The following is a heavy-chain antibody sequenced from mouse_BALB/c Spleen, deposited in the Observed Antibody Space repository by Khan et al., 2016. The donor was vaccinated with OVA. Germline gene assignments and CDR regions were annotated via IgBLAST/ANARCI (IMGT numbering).Heavy chain of an antibody. J-gene: IGHJ3*01. CDR2: ISYSGRT. CDR1: GYSITSDYA. V-gene: IGHV3-2*02. CDR3: AVGRTY. Sequence: VQLKESGPGLVKPSQSLSLTCTVTGYSITSDYAWNWIRQFPGNKLEWMGYISYSGRTSYNPSLKSRISVTRDTSKNQFFLQLNSVTTEDTATCYCAVGRTYWGQGTLVTVSA. D-gene: IGHD4-1*01.